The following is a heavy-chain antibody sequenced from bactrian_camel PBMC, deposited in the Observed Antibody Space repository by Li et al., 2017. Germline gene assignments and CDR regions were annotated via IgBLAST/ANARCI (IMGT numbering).Heavy chain of an antibody. V-gene: IGHV3S55*01. J-gene: IGHJ4*01. Sequence: HVQLVESGGGSVQAGGSLNLSCGVTGARNPSYCMGWFRQSPGKEREGVASIDGDGRTTYADSVKGRFTISQAQDTLYLEMNNLKPEDTAMYYCAHESHDVVMVSTEPGNCEYNYWGQGTQVTVS. D-gene: IGHD3*01. CDR1: GARNPSYC. CDR3: AHESHDVVMVSTEPGNCEYNY. CDR2: IDGDGRT.